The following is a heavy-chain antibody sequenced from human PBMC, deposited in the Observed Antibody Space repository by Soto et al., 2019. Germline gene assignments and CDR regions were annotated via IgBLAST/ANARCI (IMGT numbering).Heavy chain of an antibody. Sequence: QVQLVESGGGVVQPGRSLRLSCAASGFTFSSYGMHWVRQAPGKGLEWVAVIWYDGSNKYYADSVKGRFTISRDNSKNTLYLQMNSLRAEDTAVYYCARGFSPTAARPYYYYGMDVCGQGTTVTVSS. CDR1: GFTFSSYG. CDR2: IWYDGSNK. CDR3: ARGFSPTAARPYYYYGMDV. D-gene: IGHD6-6*01. J-gene: IGHJ6*02. V-gene: IGHV3-33*01.